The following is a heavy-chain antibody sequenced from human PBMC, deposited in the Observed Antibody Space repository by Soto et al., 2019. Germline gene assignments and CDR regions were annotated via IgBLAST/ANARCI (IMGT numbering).Heavy chain of an antibody. Sequence: QVQLVESGGGVIQPGRSLGLSCAASGFTFSSYGMHWVRQAPGKGLEWVAVIWYDGSNKYYADSVKGRFTISRDNSKNTLYLQMNSLRAEDTAVYYCARGDQWLRNWGQGTLVTVSS. V-gene: IGHV3-33*01. D-gene: IGHD5-12*01. CDR2: IWYDGSNK. CDR1: GFTFSSYG. CDR3: ARGDQWLRN. J-gene: IGHJ4*02.